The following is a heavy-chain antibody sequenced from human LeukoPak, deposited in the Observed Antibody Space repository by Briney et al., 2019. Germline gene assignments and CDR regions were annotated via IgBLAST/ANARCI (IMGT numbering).Heavy chain of an antibody. CDR3: ARDPTLGYCSSTSCAGDAFDI. V-gene: IGHV1-18*01. CDR1: GYTFTSYG. D-gene: IGHD2-2*03. J-gene: IGHJ3*02. CDR2: ISAYNGNT. Sequence: ASVKVSCTASGYTFTSYGISWVRQAPGQGLEWMGWISAYNGNTNYAQKLQGRVTMTTDTSTSTPYMELRSLRSDDTAVYYCARDPTLGYCSSTSCAGDAFDIWGQGTMVTVSS.